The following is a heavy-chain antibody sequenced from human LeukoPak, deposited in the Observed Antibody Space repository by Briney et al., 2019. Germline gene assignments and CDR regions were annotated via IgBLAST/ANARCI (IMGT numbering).Heavy chain of an antibody. CDR2: ISSSSSYI. CDR3: ARDLGYKDYVSAFDI. CDR1: GFTFSSYS. V-gene: IGHV3-21*04. D-gene: IGHD3-10*02. J-gene: IGHJ3*02. Sequence: GGSLRLSCAASGFTFSSYSMNWVRQAPGKGLEWVSSISSSSSYIYYADSVKGRFTISRDSAKNSLYLQMNSLRAEDTALYYCARDLGYKDYVSAFDIWGQGTMVTVSS.